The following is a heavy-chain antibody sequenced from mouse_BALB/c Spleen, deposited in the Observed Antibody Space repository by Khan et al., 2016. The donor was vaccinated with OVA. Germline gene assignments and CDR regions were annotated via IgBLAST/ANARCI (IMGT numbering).Heavy chain of an antibody. CDR3: ARDGGNYGWFAY. Sequence: QVQLQQSGTELVRPGTSVKLSCKASGYAFTDYWLGWVKQRPGHGLEWIGDIYPGSGNTYYNEKFKGKVTLTADKSSSTAYMQLSSLTSEDSADYSCARDGGNYGWFAYWGQGTLVTVSA. J-gene: IGHJ3*01. V-gene: IGHV1-63*01. CDR1: GYAFTDYW. CDR2: IYPGSGNT. D-gene: IGHD2-1*01.